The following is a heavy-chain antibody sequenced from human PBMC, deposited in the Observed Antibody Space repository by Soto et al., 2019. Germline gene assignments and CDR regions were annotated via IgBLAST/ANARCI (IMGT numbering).Heavy chain of an antibody. CDR2: IYYSGST. Sequence: QVQLQESGPGLVKPSDTLSLTCAVSGYSISSSNWWGWIRQPPGKGLEWIGYIYYSGSTYYNPSLTSRVPMSVEAAKDQFSLKLGSVTAVDTAAYYWARRGVGAVEMDYWGQGTLVTVSS. CDR1: GYSISSSNW. D-gene: IGHD1-26*01. J-gene: IGHJ4*02. CDR3: ARRGVGAVEMDY. V-gene: IGHV4-28*01.